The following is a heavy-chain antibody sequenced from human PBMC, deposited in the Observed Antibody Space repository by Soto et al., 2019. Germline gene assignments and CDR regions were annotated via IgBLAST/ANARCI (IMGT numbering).Heavy chain of an antibody. Sequence: EVEVVGSGGGLVQPGESLRLSCAASGFIFTNYWMHWVRQVPGRGLVWVSGITHDGSGTKYADSVKGRFTISRDNAKNTVYLQMNSLRPEDTAVYYCGSVFEYWGRGTLVTVSS. V-gene: IGHV3-74*01. J-gene: IGHJ4*01. CDR3: GSVFEY. CDR2: ITHDGSGT. CDR1: GFIFTNYW.